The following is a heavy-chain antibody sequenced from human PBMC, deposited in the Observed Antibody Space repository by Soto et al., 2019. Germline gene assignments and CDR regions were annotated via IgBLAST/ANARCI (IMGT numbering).Heavy chain of an antibody. CDR2: IIPIFGTA. D-gene: IGHD2-15*01. CDR1: GGTFSSYA. Sequence: QVQLVQSGAEVKKPGSSVKVSCKASGGTFSSYAISWVRQAPGQGLEWMGGIIPIFGTANYAQKFQGRVTITADESTSTAYMELSSLRSEDTAVYYCATSGGIVVVVAAPPGYYYYGMDVWGQGTTVTVSS. J-gene: IGHJ6*02. CDR3: ATSGGIVVVVAAPPGYYYYGMDV. V-gene: IGHV1-69*01.